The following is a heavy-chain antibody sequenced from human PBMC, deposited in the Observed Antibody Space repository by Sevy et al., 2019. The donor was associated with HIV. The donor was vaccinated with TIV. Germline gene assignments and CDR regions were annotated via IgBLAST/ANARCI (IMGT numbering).Heavy chain of an antibody. J-gene: IGHJ4*02. CDR1: GFSLSTSGVG. CDR2: IFWDDDK. CDR3: AHFLGGDYTSHFDY. D-gene: IGHD3-16*01. V-gene: IGHV2-5*02. Sequence: SGPTLVTPAQTLTLTCSFSGFSLSTSGVGVGWLRLPPGKALEWLALIFWDDDKRYSPPLKSRLTITKDTSKNQVVLKMTNMDPVDTGTYYCAHFLGGDYTSHFDYWGQGTLVTVSS.